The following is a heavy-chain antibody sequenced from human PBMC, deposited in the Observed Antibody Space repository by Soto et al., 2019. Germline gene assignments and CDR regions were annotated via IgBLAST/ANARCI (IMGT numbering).Heavy chain of an antibody. D-gene: IGHD5-18*01. J-gene: IGHJ4*02. V-gene: IGHV2-5*02. Sequence: QITLKESGPTLVKPTQTLTLTCTFSGFSLSTSGVGVGWIRQPPEKALEWLALIYWDDDKRYSPSLKSRLTITKDTSKNQVVLTMTNMDPVDTATYYCAHIVDTAMVLDYWGQGTLVTVSS. CDR3: AHIVDTAMVLDY. CDR1: GFSLSTSGVG. CDR2: IYWDDDK.